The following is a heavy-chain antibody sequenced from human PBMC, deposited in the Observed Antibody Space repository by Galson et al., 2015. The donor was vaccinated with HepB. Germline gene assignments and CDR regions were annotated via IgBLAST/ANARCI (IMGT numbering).Heavy chain of an antibody. CDR3: ARLLFAPKRLYDSTGYFDR. D-gene: IGHD3-22*01. V-gene: IGHV4-30-2*01. J-gene: IGHJ5*02. Sequence: TLSLTCAVSGGSISNGGHSWGWIRQPPGKVLEWIGYIYHSGSTYYNPSLKSRATISVDRSNNQFSLNLTSVTAADTAVYYCARLLFAPKRLYDSTGYFDRWGQGIRITVSS. CDR2: IYHSGST. CDR1: GGSISNGGHS.